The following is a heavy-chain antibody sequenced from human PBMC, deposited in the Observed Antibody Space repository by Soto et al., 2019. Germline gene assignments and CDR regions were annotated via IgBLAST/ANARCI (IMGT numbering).Heavy chain of an antibody. CDR1: GFTFGSYS. CDR2: ISTSSSSV. V-gene: IGHV3-48*01. Sequence: GGSLRLSCAASGFTFGSYSMSWVRQAPGKGLEWISYISTSSSSVYYADSVKGRFTISRDNAQNSLYLQMNSLRAEDTAVYYCARSPIDYYFDYWGQGTLVTVSS. CDR3: ARSPIDYYFDY. J-gene: IGHJ4*02.